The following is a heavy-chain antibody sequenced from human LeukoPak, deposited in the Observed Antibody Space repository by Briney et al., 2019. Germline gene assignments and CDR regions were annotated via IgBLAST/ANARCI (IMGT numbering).Heavy chain of an antibody. Sequence: GESLKISCKGSGYSFTSYWIGWVRQMPGKGLEWMGIIYPGDSDTRYSPSFQGQVTISADKSISTAYLQWSSLKASDTAMYYCARHRYSSSWYYYYYGMDVWGQGTTVTVSS. D-gene: IGHD6-13*01. V-gene: IGHV5-51*01. CDR2: IYPGDSDT. CDR3: ARHRYSSSWYYYYYGMDV. CDR1: GYSFTSYW. J-gene: IGHJ6*02.